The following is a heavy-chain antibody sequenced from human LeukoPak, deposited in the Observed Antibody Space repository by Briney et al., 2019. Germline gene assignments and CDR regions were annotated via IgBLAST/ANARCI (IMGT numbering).Heavy chain of an antibody. D-gene: IGHD3-9*01. CDR1: GYTFTSYG. J-gene: IGHJ4*02. CDR2: ISAYNGNT. CDR3: ATNVLGYFEWLPRQDY. V-gene: IGHV1-18*01. Sequence: ASVKVSCKASGYTFTSYGISWVRQAPGQGLEWMGWISAYNGNTNYAQKLQGRVTMTTDTSTSTAYMELRSLRSDDTAVYYCATNVLGYFEWLPRQDYCGQGTLVTVSS.